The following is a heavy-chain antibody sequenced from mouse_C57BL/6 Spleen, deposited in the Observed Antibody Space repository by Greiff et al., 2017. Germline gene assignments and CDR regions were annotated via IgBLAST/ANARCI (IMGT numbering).Heavy chain of an antibody. CDR2: IYPGSGST. CDR1: GYTFTSYW. Sequence: VQLQQPGAELVKPGASVKMSCKASGYTFTSYWMTWVKQRPGQGLEWIGYIYPGSGSTNYTEKFKGKATLTVDTSSITTYMQLSSLTSEDSAVYYWAGSAQAAMDYWGQGTTLTVSS. V-gene: IGHV1-55*01. D-gene: IGHD3-2*02. CDR3: AGSAQAAMDY. J-gene: IGHJ2*01.